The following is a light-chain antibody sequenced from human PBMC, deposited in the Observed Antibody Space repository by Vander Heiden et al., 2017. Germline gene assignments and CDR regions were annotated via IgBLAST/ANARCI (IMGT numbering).Light chain of an antibody. Sequence: EIVLTQSPATLSLSPGERATLSCRASQSVSRYLAWYQQKPGQAPRLLIYDASNRATGIPARFSGSGSGTDFTLTISSLEPEDFAVYYCKQRSNWQYTFGQGTRLEIK. CDR1: QSVSRY. V-gene: IGKV3-11*01. CDR3: KQRSNWQYT. J-gene: IGKJ2*01. CDR2: DAS.